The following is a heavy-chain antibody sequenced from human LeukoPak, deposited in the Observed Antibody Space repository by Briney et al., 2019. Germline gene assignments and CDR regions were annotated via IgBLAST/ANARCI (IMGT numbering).Heavy chain of an antibody. D-gene: IGHD3-22*01. J-gene: IGHJ4*02. CDR2: ITGSGGGT. CDR3: AKDGSGYYPNYFDY. V-gene: IGHV3-23*01. CDR1: GFTFSNYA. Sequence: GGSLRLSRAASGFTFSNYAMSWVRQAPGKGLEWVSGITGSGGGTYYADSVKGRCTISRDNSKKTLYLQMNSLRAEDTAVYYCAKDGSGYYPNYFDYWGQGTLVTVSS.